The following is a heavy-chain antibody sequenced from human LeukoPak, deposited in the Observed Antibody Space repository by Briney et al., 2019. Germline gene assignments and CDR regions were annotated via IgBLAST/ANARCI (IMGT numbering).Heavy chain of an antibody. CDR2: ISSNGGST. V-gene: IGHV3-64D*09. CDR3: VKDNGYSSGWYVRGFDY. D-gene: IGHD6-19*01. Sequence: GGSLRLSCSASGFTFSGYAMHWVRQAPGKGLEYVSAISSNGGSTHLADSVKGRFTIYRDNSKNTLYLQMSRLRAEDTAVYYCVKDNGYSSGWYVRGFDYWGQGTLVTVSS. J-gene: IGHJ4*02. CDR1: GFTFSGYA.